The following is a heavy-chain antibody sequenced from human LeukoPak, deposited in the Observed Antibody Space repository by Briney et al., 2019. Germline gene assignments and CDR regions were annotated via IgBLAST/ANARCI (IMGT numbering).Heavy chain of an antibody. V-gene: IGHV3-23*01. Sequence: GGSLRLSCAVSGFTVRGYCMSWVRQAPGKGLEWVSVISGSGTTTDYADSVKGRFTISRDNSKNTLYLQMNSLRAEDTAVYYCAKGRVGDSYIFDYWGQGTLVTVSS. CDR2: ISGSGTTT. J-gene: IGHJ4*02. CDR3: AKGRVGDSYIFDY. CDR1: GFTVRGYC. D-gene: IGHD4-17*01.